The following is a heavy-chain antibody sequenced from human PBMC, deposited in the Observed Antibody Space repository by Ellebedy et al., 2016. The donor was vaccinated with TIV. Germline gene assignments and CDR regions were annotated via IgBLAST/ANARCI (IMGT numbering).Heavy chain of an antibody. CDR1: GFTFSNAW. CDR2: IYSGGST. V-gene: IGHV3-66*01. J-gene: IGHJ1*01. Sequence: GESLKISXAASGFTFSNAWMSWVRQGPGKGLEWVSVIYSGGSTYYADSVRGRFTISRDNSKNTLYLQMNSLRAEDTAVYYCARGEGCVSGGSCFPDIPAPPPNLLLPSEYFQHWGQGTLVTVSS. D-gene: IGHD2-15*01. CDR3: ARGEGCVSGGSCFPDIPAPPPNLLLPSEYFQH.